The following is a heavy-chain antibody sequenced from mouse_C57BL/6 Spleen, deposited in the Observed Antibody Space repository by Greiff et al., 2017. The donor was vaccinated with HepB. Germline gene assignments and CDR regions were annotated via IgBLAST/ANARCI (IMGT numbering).Heavy chain of an antibody. V-gene: IGHV1-59*01. CDR3: ARKNRYYDYEGHYAMDY. J-gene: IGHJ4*01. CDR2: IDPSDSYT. CDR1: GYTFTSYW. D-gene: IGHD2-4*01. Sequence: VQLQQSGAELVRPGTSVKLSCKASGYTFTSYWMHWVKQRPGQGLEWIGVIDPSDSYTNYNQKFKGKATLTVDTSSSTAYMQLSSLTSEDAAVYYCARKNRYYDYEGHYAMDYWGQGTSVTVSS.